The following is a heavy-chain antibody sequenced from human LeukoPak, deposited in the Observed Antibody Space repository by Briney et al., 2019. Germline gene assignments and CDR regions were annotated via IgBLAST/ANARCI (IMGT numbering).Heavy chain of an antibody. J-gene: IGHJ4*02. CDR2: INPSGGST. V-gene: IGHV1-46*01. CDR3: ARWTTTYLDY. D-gene: IGHD4-11*01. CDR1: GYTFTSYY. Sequence: ASVKVSCKASGYTFTSYYIHWVRQAPGQGLEWMGIINPSGGSTNYAQKFQGRVTMTRDTSTSTVSMELSSLRSEDSAVYYCARWTTTYLDYWGQGTLVTVSS.